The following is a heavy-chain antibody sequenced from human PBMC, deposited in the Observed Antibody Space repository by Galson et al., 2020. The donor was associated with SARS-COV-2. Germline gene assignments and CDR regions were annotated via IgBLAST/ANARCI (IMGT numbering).Heavy chain of an antibody. Sequence: GGSLKLSCAASGFTVSSNYMSWVRQAPGKGLEWVSVIYSGGSTYYADSVKGRFTITRDNSKNTLYLQMNSLRDEDTAVYYCARCLDPYDFWSGYSWYFDLWGRGTLVTVCS. J-gene: IGHJ2*01. CDR2: IYSGGST. CDR3: ARCLDPYDFWSGYSWYFDL. CDR1: GFTVSSNY. D-gene: IGHD3-3*01. V-gene: IGHV3-66*02.